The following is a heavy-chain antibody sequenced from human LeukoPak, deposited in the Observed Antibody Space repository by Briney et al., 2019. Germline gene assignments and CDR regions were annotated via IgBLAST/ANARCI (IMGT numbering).Heavy chain of an antibody. J-gene: IGHJ4*02. CDR3: AKDQLARERYGGEEPDY. V-gene: IGHV3-30*18. CDR2: ISYDGSNK. Sequence: GGSLRLSCAASGFTFSNYGMHWVRQAPGKGLEWVAIISYDGSNKNSADSVKGRLTISRDNSKNTLFLQMNSLRPEDTAVYYCAKDQLARERYGGEEPDYWGQGTLVTVSS. D-gene: IGHD6-6*01. CDR1: GFTFSNYG.